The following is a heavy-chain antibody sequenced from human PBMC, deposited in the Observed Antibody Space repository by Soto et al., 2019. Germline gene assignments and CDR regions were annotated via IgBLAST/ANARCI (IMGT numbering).Heavy chain of an antibody. V-gene: IGHV3-21*01. Sequence: GSLRLSCAASGFTFSSYSMNWVRQAPGKGLEWVSSISSSSSYIYYADSVKGRFTISRDNAKNSLYLQMNSLRAEDTAVYYCARAPYSNYYYGMDVWGQGTTVTVSS. CDR3: ARAPYSNYYYGMDV. D-gene: IGHD4-4*01. CDR1: GFTFSSYS. J-gene: IGHJ6*02. CDR2: ISSSSSYI.